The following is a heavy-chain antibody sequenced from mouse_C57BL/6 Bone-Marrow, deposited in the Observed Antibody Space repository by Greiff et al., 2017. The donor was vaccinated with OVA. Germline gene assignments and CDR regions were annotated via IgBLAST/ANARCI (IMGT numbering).Heavy chain of an antibody. D-gene: IGHD3-1*01. CDR3: ARGGSMDY. Sequence: EVMLVESGGGLVKPGGSLKLSCAASGFTFSSYAMSWVRQTPEKRLEWVATISHGGSYTYYPDNVKGRFTISRDNAKNNLYLQMSHLKSEDTAMYYCARGGSMDYWGQGTSVTVSS. CDR2: ISHGGSYT. J-gene: IGHJ4*01. V-gene: IGHV5-4*03. CDR1: GFTFSSYA.